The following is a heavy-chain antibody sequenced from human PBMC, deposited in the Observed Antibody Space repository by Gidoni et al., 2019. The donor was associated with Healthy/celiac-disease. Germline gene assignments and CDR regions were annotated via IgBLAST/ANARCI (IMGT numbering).Heavy chain of an antibody. CDR2: ISGSGGST. CDR1: GFTFSSYA. CDR3: ATHCSGGSCHLGDY. V-gene: IGHV3-23*01. J-gene: IGHJ4*02. Sequence: EVQLLESGGGLVQPGGSLRLSCAASGFTFSSYAMSWVRQAPGKGLEWVSAISGSGGSTYYADSVKGRFTISRDNSKNTLYLQMNSLRAEDTAVYYCATHCSGGSCHLGDYWGQGTLVTVSS. D-gene: IGHD2-15*01.